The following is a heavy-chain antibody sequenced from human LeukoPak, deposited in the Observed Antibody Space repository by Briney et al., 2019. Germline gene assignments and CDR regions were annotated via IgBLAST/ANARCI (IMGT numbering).Heavy chain of an antibody. Sequence: GGSLRLSCAPSGFTFSSYWMHWVRQAPGKGLVWVSRINTDGRSTSYADSVKGRFTSSRDNAKNTLYLQMNSLRAEDTAVYYCAREPVLYCSSTSCFIWFDPWGQGTLVTVSS. CDR3: AREPVLYCSSTSCFIWFDP. D-gene: IGHD2-2*01. J-gene: IGHJ5*02. CDR2: INTDGRST. V-gene: IGHV3-74*01. CDR1: GFTFSSYW.